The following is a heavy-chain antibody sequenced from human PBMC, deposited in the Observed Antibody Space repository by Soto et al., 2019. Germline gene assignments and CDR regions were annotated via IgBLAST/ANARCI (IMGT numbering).Heavy chain of an antibody. CDR3: ESSESYDQSDY. Sequence: SETLSLTCTVSGGSISGSSYYWGWIRQPPGKGLEWIGNIFYSGTTYYNPSLKSRVTISVDTFKNQFSLKLRSVTAADTAVYYCESSESYDQSDYWGQGTLVTVSS. D-gene: IGHD3-10*01. CDR2: IFYSGTT. V-gene: IGHV4-39*01. J-gene: IGHJ4*02. CDR1: GGSISGSSYY.